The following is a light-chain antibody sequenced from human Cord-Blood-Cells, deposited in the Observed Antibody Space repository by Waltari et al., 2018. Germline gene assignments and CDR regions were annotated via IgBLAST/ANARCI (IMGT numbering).Light chain of an antibody. CDR2: AAC. CDR1: QSISSY. CDR3: QQSYSTLPYT. V-gene: IGKV1-39*01. Sequence: DIQITQSPSSLSASVGDRVTIPCRASQSISSYLNWYPQKPGKAPKLLIYAACSLQSGVPSRFSGSGSGTDFTRTISSLQPEDFATYYCQQSYSTLPYTFGQGTKLEIK. J-gene: IGKJ2*01.